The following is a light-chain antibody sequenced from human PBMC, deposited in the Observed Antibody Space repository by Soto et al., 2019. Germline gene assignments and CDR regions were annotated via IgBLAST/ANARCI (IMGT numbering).Light chain of an antibody. CDR1: SSDIGFYNF. J-gene: IGLJ1*01. Sequence: QSALTQPASVSGSPGQSITLSCTGTSSDIGFYNFVSWYQHHPGKAPKLIIYEVSNRPSGASNRFSGSKSGNTASLTISGLQAEDEADYFCSSYTSTSTPYVFGTGTKATVL. CDR3: SSYTSTSTPYV. CDR2: EVS. V-gene: IGLV2-14*01.